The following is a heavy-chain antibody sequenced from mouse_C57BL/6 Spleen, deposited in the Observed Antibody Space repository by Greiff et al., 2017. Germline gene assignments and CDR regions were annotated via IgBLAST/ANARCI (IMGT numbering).Heavy chain of an antibody. CDR2: ISSGSSTI. D-gene: IGHD3-2*01. J-gene: IGHJ3*01. CDR1: GFTFSDYG. Sequence: EVKLVESGGGLVKPGGSLKLSCAASGFTFSDYGMHWVRQAPEKGLEWVAYISSGSSTIYYADTVKGRFTISRDNAKNTLFRQMTSLRSEDAARYYCARSDSSWFAYWGQGTLVTVSA. CDR3: ARSDSSWFAY. V-gene: IGHV5-17*01.